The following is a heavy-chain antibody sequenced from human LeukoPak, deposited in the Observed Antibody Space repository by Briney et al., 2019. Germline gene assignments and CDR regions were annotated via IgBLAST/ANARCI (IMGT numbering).Heavy chain of an antibody. Sequence: PSETLSLTCTVSGGSISSYYWSWIRQPAGKGLEWIGRIYTSGSTNYNPSLKSRVTISVDKSKNQFSLKLSPVTAADTAVYYCARGGLAARPGYFDYWGQGTLVTVSS. D-gene: IGHD6-6*01. CDR3: ARGGLAARPGYFDY. V-gene: IGHV4-4*07. CDR2: IYTSGST. J-gene: IGHJ4*02. CDR1: GGSISSYY.